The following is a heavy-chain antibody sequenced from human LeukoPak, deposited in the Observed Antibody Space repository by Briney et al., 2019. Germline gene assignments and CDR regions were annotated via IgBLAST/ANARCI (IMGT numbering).Heavy chain of an antibody. V-gene: IGHV3-23*01. CDR3: AKPYDFWSGYTDFDY. CDR1: GFIVSSKY. J-gene: IGHJ4*02. CDR2: ISGSGGST. D-gene: IGHD3-3*01. Sequence: GGSLRLSCAASGFIVSSKYMSWVRQAPGKGLEWVSAISGSGGSTYYADSVKGRFTISRDNSKNTLYLQMNSLRAEDTAVYYCAKPYDFWSGYTDFDYWGQGTLVTVSS.